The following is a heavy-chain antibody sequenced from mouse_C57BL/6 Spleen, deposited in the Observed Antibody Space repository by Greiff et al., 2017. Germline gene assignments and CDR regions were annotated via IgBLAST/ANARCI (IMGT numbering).Heavy chain of an antibody. CDR1: GFSFNTYA. V-gene: IGHV10-1*01. CDR3: VGHGYGSSPWFAY. J-gene: IGHJ3*01. Sequence: EVMLVESGGGLVQPKGSLKLSCAASGFSFNTYAMNWVRQAPGKGLEWVARIRSKSNNYATYYANSVKDRFTISRDDSESMLYLQMNNLKTEDTAMYYCVGHGYGSSPWFAYWGQGTLVTVSA. CDR2: IRSKSNNYAT. D-gene: IGHD1-1*01.